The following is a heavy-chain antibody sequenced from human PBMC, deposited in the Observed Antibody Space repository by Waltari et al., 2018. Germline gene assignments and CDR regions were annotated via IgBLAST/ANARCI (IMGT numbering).Heavy chain of an antibody. CDR3: ARASRLLRGVISGCGY. CDR2: IWYDGSNK. D-gene: IGHD3-10*01. Sequence: QVQLVESGGGVVQPGRSLRLSCSASGFTFSSYCMHWVRKAPGKGLEWVAVIWYDGSNKYYADSVKGRLTISRDNSKNTLYLQMNSLRAEDTAVYYCARASRLLRGVISGCGYWGQGTLVTVSS. CDR1: GFTFSSYC. V-gene: IGHV3-33*01. J-gene: IGHJ4*02.